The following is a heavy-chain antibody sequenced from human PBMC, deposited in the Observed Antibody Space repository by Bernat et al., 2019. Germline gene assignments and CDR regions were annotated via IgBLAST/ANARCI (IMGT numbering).Heavy chain of an antibody. D-gene: IGHD3-3*01. V-gene: IGHV4-39*01. Sequence: QLQLQESGPGLVKPSETLSLTCTVSGGSISSSSYYWGWIRQPPGKGLEWIGSIYYSGSAYYNPSLKSRVTISVDTSKNQFSLKLSSVTAADTAVYYCARHRESSTIFGVNDNWFDLWGQGTLVTVSS. J-gene: IGHJ5*02. CDR3: ARHRESSTIFGVNDNWFDL. CDR2: IYYSGSA. CDR1: GGSISSSSYY.